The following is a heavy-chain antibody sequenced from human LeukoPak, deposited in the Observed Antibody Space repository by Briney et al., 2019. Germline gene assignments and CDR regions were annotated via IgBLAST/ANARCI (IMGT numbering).Heavy chain of an antibody. CDR2: IKQDGSEK. J-gene: IGHJ4*02. CDR3: ARRGTSSSWAHFDY. Sequence: GGSLRLSCAASGFTFSSYWMTWVRQAPGKWLEWVAKIKQDGSEKYYVDSVKGRFTISRDNAKNSLYLQMNSLGAEDTAVYYCARRGTSSSWAHFDYWGQGTLVTVSS. CDR1: GFTFSSYW. V-gene: IGHV3-7*05. D-gene: IGHD6-13*01.